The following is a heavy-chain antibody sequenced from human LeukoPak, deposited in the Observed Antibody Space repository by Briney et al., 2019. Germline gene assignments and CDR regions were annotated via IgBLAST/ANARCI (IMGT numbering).Heavy chain of an antibody. J-gene: IGHJ4*02. CDR1: GFTFSSYA. CDR2: MSGSGDST. V-gene: IGHV3-23*01. CDR3: ARALYDSSGYYSHFDY. D-gene: IGHD3-22*01. Sequence: GSLRLSCAASGFTFSSYAMSWVRQAPGKGLEWVSAMSGSGDSTYYADSVKGRFTISRDNSKNTLDLQVNSLRAEDTAVYYCARALYDSSGYYSHFDYWGQGTLVTVSS.